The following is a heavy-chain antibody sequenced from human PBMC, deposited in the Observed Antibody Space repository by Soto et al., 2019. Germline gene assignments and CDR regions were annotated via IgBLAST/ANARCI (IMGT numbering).Heavy chain of an antibody. CDR2: IYYSGST. V-gene: IGHV4-61*08. CDR1: CGTIRSGGYH. Sequence: SETQSLPYTVSCGTIRSGGYHLSWNRPPPGKGLEWIGYIYYSGSTNYNPSLKSRVTISVDTSKNQFSLKLSSVTAADTAVYYCARIVVPGYYYYYYMDVWGKGTTVTVSS. D-gene: IGHD2-2*01. CDR3: ARIVVPGYYYYYYMDV. J-gene: IGHJ6*03.